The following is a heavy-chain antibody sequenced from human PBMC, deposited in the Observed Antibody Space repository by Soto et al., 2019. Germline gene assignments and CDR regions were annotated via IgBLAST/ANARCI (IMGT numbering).Heavy chain of an antibody. J-gene: IGHJ3*02. CDR1: GFTVSSNY. Sequence: EVQLVESGGGLVQPGGSLRLSCAASGFTVSSNYMSWVRQAPGKGLEWDSVIYSGGSTYYADSVKGRFTISRDNSKNTLYLQMNSLRAEDTAVYYCARGYSGYDWDDAFDIWGQGTMVTVSS. CDR2: IYSGGST. CDR3: ARGYSGYDWDDAFDI. D-gene: IGHD5-12*01. V-gene: IGHV3-66*01.